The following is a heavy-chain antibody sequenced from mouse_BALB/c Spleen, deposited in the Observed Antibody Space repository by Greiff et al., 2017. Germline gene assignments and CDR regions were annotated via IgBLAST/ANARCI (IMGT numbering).Heavy chain of an antibody. Sequence: QVQLQQSGPELLKPGASVKISCKASGYAFRSSWMNWVKQRPGQGLEWIGRIYPGDGDTNYNGKFKGKATLTADKSSSTAYMQLSSLTSVDSAVYFCARWSYDGYRGFAYWGQGTLVTVSA. D-gene: IGHD2-3*01. CDR3: ARWSYDGYRGFAY. J-gene: IGHJ3*01. CDR1: GYAFRSSW. V-gene: IGHV1-82*01. CDR2: IYPGDGDT.